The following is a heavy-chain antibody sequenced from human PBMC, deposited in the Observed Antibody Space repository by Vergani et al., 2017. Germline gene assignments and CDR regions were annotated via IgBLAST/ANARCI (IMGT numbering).Heavy chain of an antibody. V-gene: IGHV4-34*01. J-gene: IGHJ4*02. Sequence: QVQLQQWGAGLLKPSETLSLTCAVYGGSFSGYYWSWIRQPPGKGLEWIGEINHSGSTNYNPSLKSRVTISVDTSKNQFSLKRSSVTAADTAVYYCARGVASRDYYDSSGYYYSYWGQGTLVTVSS. D-gene: IGHD3-22*01. CDR2: INHSGST. CDR3: ARGVASRDYYDSSGYYYSY. CDR1: GGSFSGYY.